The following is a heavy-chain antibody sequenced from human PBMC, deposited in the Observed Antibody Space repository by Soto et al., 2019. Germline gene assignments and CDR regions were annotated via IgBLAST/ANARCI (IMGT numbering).Heavy chain of an antibody. J-gene: IGHJ5*02. CDR3: ARFKEYNWIDP. CDR2: INHSGST. CDR1: GGSFSGYY. D-gene: IGHD3-10*01. V-gene: IGHV4-34*01. Sequence: SETLSLTCAVYGGSFSGYYWSWIRQPPGKGLEWIGEINHSGSTNYNPSLKSRVTISVDTSKNQFSLKLSSVTAADTAVYYCARFKEYNWIDPWGQGTLVTVSS.